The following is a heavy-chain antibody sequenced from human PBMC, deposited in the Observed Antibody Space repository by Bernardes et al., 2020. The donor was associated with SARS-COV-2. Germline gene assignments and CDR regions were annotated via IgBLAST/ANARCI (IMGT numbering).Heavy chain of an antibody. V-gene: IGHV4-39*01. CDR2: VYYTGST. Sequence: SETLSLTCTVSGDSISGAPYYWAWIRQSPGKGLQWIGSVYYTGSTHYNPSVRSRVAMFVDTSNNQLSMWLTSVTAADTAAYYCVRLSWTEHQCRGEDVWGQGTTVTVSS. D-gene: IGHD2-21*01. CDR3: VRLSWTEHQCRGEDV. J-gene: IGHJ6*02. CDR1: GDSISGAPYY.